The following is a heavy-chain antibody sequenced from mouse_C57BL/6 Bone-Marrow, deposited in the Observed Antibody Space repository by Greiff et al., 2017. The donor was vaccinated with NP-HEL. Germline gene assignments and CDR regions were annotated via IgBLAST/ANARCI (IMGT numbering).Heavy chain of an antibody. CDR1: GYTFTSYT. CDR3: APVLRWAAPCSSYNYAMDY. Sequence: QVQLQQSGAELARPGASVKMSCKASGYTFTSYTMHWVKQRPGQGLEWIGYINPSSGYTKYNQKFKDKATLTADKSSSTAYMQLSSLTSEDSAVYYCAPVLRWAAPCSSYNYAMDYWGQGTSVTVSS. D-gene: IGHD1-1*01. V-gene: IGHV1-4*01. J-gene: IGHJ4*01. CDR2: INPSSGYT.